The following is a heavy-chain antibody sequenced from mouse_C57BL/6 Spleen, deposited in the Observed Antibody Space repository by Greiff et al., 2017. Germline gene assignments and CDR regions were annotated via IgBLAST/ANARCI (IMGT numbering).Heavy chain of an antibody. CDR1: GYTFTSYG. CDR2: IYPRSGNT. CDR3: ARKPNAYYFDY. D-gene: IGHD6-5*01. V-gene: IGHV1-81*01. J-gene: IGHJ2*01. Sequence: QVQLQQSGAELARPGASVKLSCKASGYTFTSYGISWVKQRTGQGLEWIGEIYPRSGNTYYNEKFKGKATLTADKSSSTAYMELRSLTSEDSAVYFCARKPNAYYFDYWGQGTTLTVSS.